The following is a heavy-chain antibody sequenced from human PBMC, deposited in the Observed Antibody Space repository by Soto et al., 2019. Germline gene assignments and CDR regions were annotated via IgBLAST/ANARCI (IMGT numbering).Heavy chain of an antibody. CDR3: ARRNWRGRADS. D-gene: IGHD3-3*01. Sequence: GSLRLSCAASGFPFSSYAMSWVRQAPGKGLEWVSAVGGSGGDTYYADSVKGRFTVSRDNAENTVYLQMSSLRVEETAIYFCARRNWRGRADSWGKGILVTV. J-gene: IGHJ4*02. V-gene: IGHV3-23*01. CDR2: VGGSGGDT. CDR1: GFPFSSYA.